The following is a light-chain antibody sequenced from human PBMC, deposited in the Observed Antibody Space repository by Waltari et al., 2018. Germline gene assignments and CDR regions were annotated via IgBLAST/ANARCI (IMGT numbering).Light chain of an antibody. CDR2: AAS. CDR3: QQYSTFPPT. Sequence: DIQMTQSPSSLSPSVGDRVILTCRASQAISTFLAWFQLKPGKAPKSLIYAASPLQTGGSSNFSGSGSGTDFTLTISSLQPGDCATYYCQQYSTFPPTFGGGTRVEI. V-gene: IGKV1-16*02. CDR1: QAISTF. J-gene: IGKJ4*01.